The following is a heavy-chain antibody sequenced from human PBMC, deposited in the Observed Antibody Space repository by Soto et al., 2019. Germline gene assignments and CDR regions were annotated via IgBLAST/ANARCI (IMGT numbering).Heavy chain of an antibody. J-gene: IGHJ6*02. V-gene: IGHV1-69*13. CDR3: ATSITIFGVVITVDYYYYGMDV. CDR1: GGTFSSYA. CDR2: IIPIFGTA. Sequence: ASVKVSCKASGGTFSSYAISWVRQAPGQGLEWMGGIIPIFGTANYAQKFQGRVTITADESTSTAYMELSSLRSEDTAVYYCATSITIFGVVITVDYYYYGMDVWGQGTTVTVSS. D-gene: IGHD3-3*01.